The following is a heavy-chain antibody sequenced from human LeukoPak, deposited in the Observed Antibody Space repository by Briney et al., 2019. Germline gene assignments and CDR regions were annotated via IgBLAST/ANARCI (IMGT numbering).Heavy chain of an antibody. J-gene: IGHJ4*02. CDR1: GFTFSSYG. Sequence: PGGSLRLSCAASGFTFSSYGMHWVRQAPGKGLEWVAVISYDGSNKYYADSVKGRFTISRDNSKNTLYLQMNSLRAEDTAVYYCARATSEMATISYWGQGTLVTVSS. CDR2: ISYDGSNK. V-gene: IGHV3-30*03. CDR3: ARATSEMATISY. D-gene: IGHD5-24*01.